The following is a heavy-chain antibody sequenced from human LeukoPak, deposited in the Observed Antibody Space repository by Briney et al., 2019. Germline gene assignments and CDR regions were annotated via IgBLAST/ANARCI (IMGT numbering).Heavy chain of an antibody. CDR2: INHGGST. CDR1: GGSFSGYY. CDR3: ARHPGYYGSGSYYNYYYYYMDV. J-gene: IGHJ6*03. V-gene: IGHV4-34*01. D-gene: IGHD3-10*01. Sequence: SETLSLTCAVYGGSFSGYYWSWIRQPPGKGLEWIGEINHGGSTNYNPSLKSRVTISVDTSKNQFSLKLSSVTAADTAVYYCARHPGYYGSGSYYNYYYYYMDVWGKGTTVTISS.